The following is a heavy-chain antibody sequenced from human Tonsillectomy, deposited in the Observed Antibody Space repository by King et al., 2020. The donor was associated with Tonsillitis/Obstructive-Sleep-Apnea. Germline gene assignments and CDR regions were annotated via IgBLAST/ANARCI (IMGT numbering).Heavy chain of an antibody. CDR1: GYTFTNT. J-gene: IGHJ4*02. CDR3: ARDDGTPWLLDY. V-gene: IGHV1-3*01. Sequence: QLVQSGAEVKKPGASVKVSCKASGYTFTNTMHWVRQAPGQRLEWMGRISPANGDTDSSQKFQGRVTITSDTSATTGYMELSSLRSDDPAVCYRARDDGTPWLLDYWGQGTLVTVSS. D-gene: IGHD5-12*01. CDR2: ISPANGDT.